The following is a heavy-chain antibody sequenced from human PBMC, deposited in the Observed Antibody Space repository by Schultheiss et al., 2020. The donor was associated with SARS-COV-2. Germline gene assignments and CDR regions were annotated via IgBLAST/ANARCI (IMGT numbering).Heavy chain of an antibody. CDR1: GYSFTSYW. Sequence: GGSLRLSCKGSGYSFTSYWIGWVRQMPGKGLEWMGIIYPADSETRYSPSFQGQVTISADKSTNTAYLQWSSLKASDTAMYYCARTPMTRYVTTVTSDLWGQGTQVTVSS. D-gene: IGHD4-17*01. V-gene: IGHV5-51*01. CDR3: ARTPMTRYVTTVTSDL. J-gene: IGHJ5*02. CDR2: IYPADSET.